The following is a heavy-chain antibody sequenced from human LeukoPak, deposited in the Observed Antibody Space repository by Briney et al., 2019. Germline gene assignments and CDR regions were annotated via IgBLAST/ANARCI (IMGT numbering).Heavy chain of an antibody. J-gene: IGHJ4*02. CDR2: IWYDGSNK. V-gene: IGHV3-33*01. CDR3: ARDASTSSSLDY. CDR1: GFTFSSYG. Sequence: GRSLRLSCAASGFTFSSYGMHWVRQAPGKGLEWVAVIWYDGSNKYYADSVKGRFTISRDNSKNTLCLQMNSLRAEGTAVYYCARDASTSSSLDYWGQGTLVTVSS. D-gene: IGHD4-11*01.